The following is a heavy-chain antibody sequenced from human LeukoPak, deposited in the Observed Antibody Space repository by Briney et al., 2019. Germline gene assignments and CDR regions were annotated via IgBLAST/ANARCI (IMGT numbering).Heavy chain of an antibody. Sequence: ASVKVSCKASGYTFTVYYIHWVRQAPGQGLEWMGIINPSGGSTTNTQKFQGRVTMTRDMSTSTVYMELSSLRSEDTAVYYCAFHHSSGRLFDYWGQGTLVNVSS. J-gene: IGHJ4*02. CDR3: AFHHSSGRLFDY. V-gene: IGHV1-46*03. D-gene: IGHD6-6*01. CDR2: INPSGGST. CDR1: GYTFTVYY.